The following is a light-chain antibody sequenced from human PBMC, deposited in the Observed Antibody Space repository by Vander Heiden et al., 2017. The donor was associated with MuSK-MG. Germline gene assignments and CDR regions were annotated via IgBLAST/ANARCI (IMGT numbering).Light chain of an antibody. J-gene: IGKJ3*01. CDR2: DAS. CDR3: QQRSNGPPTFT. Sequence: EIVLTQSPATLSLSPGERATLSCRASQSVSSYLAWYQQKPGQAPRLLIYDASNRATGIPARFRGSGYGTDFTLTISSLEPEDFAVYYCQQRSNGPPTFTFGHGTTVDIK. V-gene: IGKV3-11*01. CDR1: QSVSSY.